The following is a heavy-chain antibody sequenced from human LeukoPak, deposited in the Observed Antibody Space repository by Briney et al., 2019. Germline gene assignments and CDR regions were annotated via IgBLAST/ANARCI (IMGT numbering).Heavy chain of an antibody. CDR3: AREYSSFEY. CDR2: INYSENT. J-gene: IGHJ4*02. D-gene: IGHD6-13*01. V-gene: IGHV4-59*01. CDR1: GGSISTYY. Sequence: PSETLSLTCTVSGGSISTYYWSWIRQAPGKGLEWIGYINYSENTDYNPSLKSRLTITVNQSKNQLSLKMRSVTDADPAVYYCAREYSSFEYWGQGTLVTVSS.